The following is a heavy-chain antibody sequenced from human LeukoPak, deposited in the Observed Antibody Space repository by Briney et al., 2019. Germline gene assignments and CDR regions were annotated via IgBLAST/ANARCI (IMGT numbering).Heavy chain of an antibody. J-gene: IGHJ4*02. D-gene: IGHD1-26*01. CDR2: IRSSSSDI. Sequence: PGGSLRPSCAASGFTFSSYSMNWVRQAPGKGLEWVSFIRSSSSDIYYADSVKGRFTISRDNAKNSLYLQMDSLRAEDTAVYYCARVRSGSLDYWGQGTLVTVSS. CDR1: GFTFSSYS. V-gene: IGHV3-21*01. CDR3: ARVRSGSLDY.